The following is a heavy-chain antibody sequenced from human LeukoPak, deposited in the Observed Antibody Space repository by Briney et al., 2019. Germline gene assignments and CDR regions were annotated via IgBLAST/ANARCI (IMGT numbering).Heavy chain of an antibody. CDR2: IKQDGSEK. D-gene: IGHD5-18*01. Sequence: GGSLRLSCAASGFTFSSYWMSWVRQAPGNGLEWVANIKQDGSEKYYVDSVKGRFTISRDNAKNSLYLQMNSLRAEDTAVYYCARGGQPGYSYGPDDYWGQGTLVTVSS. CDR3: ARGGQPGYSYGPDDY. J-gene: IGHJ4*02. CDR1: GFTFSSYW. V-gene: IGHV3-7*03.